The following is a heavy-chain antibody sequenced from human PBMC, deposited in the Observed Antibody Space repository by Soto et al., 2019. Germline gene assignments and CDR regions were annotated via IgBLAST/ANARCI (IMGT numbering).Heavy chain of an antibody. D-gene: IGHD4-17*01. Sequence: QVQLQQWGAGLLKPSETLSLTCAVYGGSFSGYYWSWIRQPPGKGLEWIGEINHSGSTNYNPSLKSRVTISVATSKNQFSLKLSSVTAADTAVYYCARGTTVTTYHGLYYFDYWGQGTLVTVSS. J-gene: IGHJ4*02. CDR2: INHSGST. V-gene: IGHV4-34*01. CDR3: ARGTTVTTYHGLYYFDY. CDR1: GGSFSGYY.